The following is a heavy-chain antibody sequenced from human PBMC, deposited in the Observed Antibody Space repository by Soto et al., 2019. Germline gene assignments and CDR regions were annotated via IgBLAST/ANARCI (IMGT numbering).Heavy chain of an antibody. CDR2: TYYSGST. V-gene: IGHV4-39*01. J-gene: IGHJ4*02. CDR3: ASFLYHYDSTSYYHNF. Sequence: SDTLFLTCTVSGGSLSSSGYYWGWIRQSPGKGLEWIVTTYYSGSTYYNPSLESRVTISVDTSKNQISLKLRSVTAADTAVFYCASFLYHYDSTSYYHNFWGQGTLVTVSS. D-gene: IGHD3-16*01. CDR1: GGSLSSSGYY.